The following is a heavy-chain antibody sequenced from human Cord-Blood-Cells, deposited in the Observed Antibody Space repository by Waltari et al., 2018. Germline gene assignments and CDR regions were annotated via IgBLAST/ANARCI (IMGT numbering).Heavy chain of an antibody. CDR2: NRSKANSYAT. J-gene: IGHJ6*02. Sequence: EVQLVESGGGLVQPGGSLNLSCAASGFTFSGSAMHWVRQASGKGLEWVGRNRSKANSYATAYAASVKGRFTISRDDSKNTAYLQMNSLKTEDTAVYYCTGESTSLYGMDVWGQGTTVTVSS. V-gene: IGHV3-73*02. D-gene: IGHD2-2*01. CDR1: GFTFSGSA. CDR3: TGESTSLYGMDV.